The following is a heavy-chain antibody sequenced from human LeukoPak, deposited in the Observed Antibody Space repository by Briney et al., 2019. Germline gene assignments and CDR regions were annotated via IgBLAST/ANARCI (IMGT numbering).Heavy chain of an antibody. Sequence: GGSLRLSCVVSGFTFTNNGMHWVRQAPGKGLEWVAVISYDGSDKSYGDSVKGRFTISRDNSKNRLFLQMNSLRPEDTAVYYCARDRRSSGSCPDSWGQGTLVTVSS. CDR2: ISYDGSDK. CDR1: GFTFTNNG. V-gene: IGHV3-30*03. CDR3: ARDRRSSGSCPDS. D-gene: IGHD2-15*01. J-gene: IGHJ4*02.